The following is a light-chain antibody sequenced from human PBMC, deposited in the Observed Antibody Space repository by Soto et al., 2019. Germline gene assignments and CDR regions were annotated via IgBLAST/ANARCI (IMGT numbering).Light chain of an antibody. CDR2: GAS. J-gene: IGKJ2*01. Sequence: EVVLTQSPVTLSLFPGERATLSCRASQSVSSSYLAWYQQKPGQAPRLLIYGASSRATGIPDRFSGSGSGTDFTLTISRLEPEDFAVYYCQQYDTSIWAYTFGQGTKLEIK. CDR1: QSVSSSY. V-gene: IGKV3-20*01. CDR3: QQYDTSIWAYT.